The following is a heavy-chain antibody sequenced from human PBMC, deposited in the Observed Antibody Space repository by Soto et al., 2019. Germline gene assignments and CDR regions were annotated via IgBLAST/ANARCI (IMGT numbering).Heavy chain of an antibody. CDR3: ARDRGVAPPVAGNTHYYYYMDV. D-gene: IGHD6-19*01. CDR1: GYSFTNYG. CDR2: ISAYNGDT. V-gene: IGHV1-18*01. J-gene: IGHJ6*03. Sequence: QDQLVQSVGEVKKPGASVKVSCKASGYSFTNYGITWVRQAPGQGFEWMGWISAYNGDTNYAQKLQGRVTMTTDASTSTAYLELRSLRSDDTAVYYCARDRGVAPPVAGNTHYYYYMDVWGKGTTVTVSS.